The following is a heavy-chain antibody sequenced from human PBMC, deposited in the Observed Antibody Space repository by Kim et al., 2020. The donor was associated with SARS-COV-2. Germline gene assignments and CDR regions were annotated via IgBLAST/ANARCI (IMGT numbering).Heavy chain of an antibody. D-gene: IGHD2-2*02. CDR2: SEK. J-gene: IGHJ4*02. Sequence: SEKYYVDSVKGRFTISRDNAKNSLYLQMNSLRAEDTAVYYCAIYTEGPSYWGQGTLVTVSS. CDR3: AIYTEGPSY. V-gene: IGHV3-7*01.